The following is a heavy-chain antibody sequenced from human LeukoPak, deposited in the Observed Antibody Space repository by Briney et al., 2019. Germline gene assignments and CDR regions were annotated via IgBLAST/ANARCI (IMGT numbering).Heavy chain of an antibody. J-gene: IGHJ4*02. CDR1: GFTFSSYA. CDR2: ISGSGGST. CDR3: ANQPTHSMVYFDY. D-gene: IGHD3-10*01. V-gene: IGHV3-23*01. Sequence: PGGSLRLSCAASGFTFSSYAMSWVRQAPGKGLEWVSAISGSGGSTYYADSVKGRFTISRDNSKNTLYLRMNSLRAEDTAVYYCANQPTHSMVYFDYWGQGTLVTVSS.